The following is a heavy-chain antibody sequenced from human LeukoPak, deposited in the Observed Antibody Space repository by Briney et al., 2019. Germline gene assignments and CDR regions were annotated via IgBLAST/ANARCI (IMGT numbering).Heavy chain of an antibody. Sequence: PGGSLRLSCAASGFTFSSYWMHWVRQAPGEGLVWVSRINSDGSSTSYADSVKGRFTISRDNAKNTLYLQMNSLRAEDTAVYCCARTNDYYDSSGYYYWGQGTLVTVSS. CDR3: ARTNDYYDSSGYYY. V-gene: IGHV3-74*01. J-gene: IGHJ4*02. CDR1: GFTFSSYW. D-gene: IGHD3-22*01. CDR2: INSDGSST.